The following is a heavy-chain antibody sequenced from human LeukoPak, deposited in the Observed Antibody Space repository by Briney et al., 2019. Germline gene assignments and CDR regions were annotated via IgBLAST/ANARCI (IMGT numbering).Heavy chain of an antibody. CDR1: GYTFTSYG. V-gene: IGHV1-69*04. CDR3: ARDPGIAAEPFDY. Sequence: ASVKVSCKASGYTFTSYGISWVRQAPGQGLEWMGRIIPILGIANYAQKFQGRVTITADKSTSTAYMELSSLRSEDTAVYYCARDPGIAAEPFDYWGQGTLVTVSS. CDR2: IIPILGIA. D-gene: IGHD6-13*01. J-gene: IGHJ4*02.